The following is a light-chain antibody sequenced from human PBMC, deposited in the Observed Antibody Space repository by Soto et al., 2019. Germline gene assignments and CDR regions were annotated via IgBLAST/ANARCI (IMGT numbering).Light chain of an antibody. V-gene: IGKV3-20*01. CDR2: GAS. Sequence: EIVLTQSPCTLSSSPGERATLSCRASQTVSSSYLAWYQQKPGQAPRLLMYGASSRATGIPDRFSGSGSGKDFTLTVSRLEPEDFAVYYCQQYGRFQRTFGQGTKVEMK. CDR3: QQYGRFQRT. J-gene: IGKJ1*01. CDR1: QTVSSSY.